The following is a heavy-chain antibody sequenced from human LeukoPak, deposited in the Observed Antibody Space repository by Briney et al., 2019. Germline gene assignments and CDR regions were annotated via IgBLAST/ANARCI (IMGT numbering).Heavy chain of an antibody. CDR2: IDYSGST. J-gene: IGHJ4*02. CDR1: GGSLGSYY. V-gene: IGHV4-59*08. D-gene: IGHD6-13*01. Sequence: SETLSLTCTISGGSLGSYYWTWIRPPPGKGLEWIGYIDYSGSTNYNPSFKSRVTMSVDTTNNQFSLKLSSVTAADTAVYCCARHGGSWTFDYWGQGTLVTVSS. CDR3: ARHGGSWTFDY.